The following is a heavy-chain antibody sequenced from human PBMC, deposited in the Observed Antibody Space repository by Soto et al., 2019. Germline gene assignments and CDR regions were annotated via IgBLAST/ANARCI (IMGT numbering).Heavy chain of an antibody. D-gene: IGHD3-3*01. CDR3: ARLQEDDFWSGYYTGIGGYYFDY. J-gene: IGHJ4*02. CDR2: IYYSGST. Sequence: SETLSLTCTVSGGSISSYYWSWIRQPPGKGLEWIGYIYYSGSTNYNPSLKSRVTISVDTSKNQFSLKLSSVTAADTAVYYCARLQEDDFWSGYYTGIGGYYFDYWGQGTLVTVSS. CDR1: GGSISSYY. V-gene: IGHV4-59*01.